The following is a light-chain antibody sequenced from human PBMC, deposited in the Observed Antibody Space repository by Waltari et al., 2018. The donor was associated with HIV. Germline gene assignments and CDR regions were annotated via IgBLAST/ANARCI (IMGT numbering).Light chain of an antibody. V-gene: IGKV1-6*01. CDR2: AAS. CDR1: QGIGND. J-gene: IGKJ3*01. CDR3: LQDGSFPLT. Sequence: AIQMTQSPSSLSASVGDRVTITCRASQGIGNDLGWYQQKSGRAPKVLIYAASSLQSGVPSRFSCSRSGTDFTLTISSLQPEDSATYDCLQDGSFPLTFGPGTKVDV.